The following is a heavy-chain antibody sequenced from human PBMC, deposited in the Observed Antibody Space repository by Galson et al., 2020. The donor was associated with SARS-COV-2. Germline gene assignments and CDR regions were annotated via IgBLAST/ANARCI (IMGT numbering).Heavy chain of an antibody. CDR1: GFTFTSYA. CDR3: ARGLYCTSTSCSHWDY. V-gene: IGHV3-23*01. D-gene: IGHD2-2*01. J-gene: IGHJ4*02. CDR2: LSGSGDST. Sequence: GESLKISCAASGFTFTSYAMTWVRQAPGKGLEWVSSLSGSGDSTYYTDSVKGRFTISRDNSKNTVYLQMTSLRDEETAVYYCARGLYCTSTSCSHWDYWGQGTLVTVS.